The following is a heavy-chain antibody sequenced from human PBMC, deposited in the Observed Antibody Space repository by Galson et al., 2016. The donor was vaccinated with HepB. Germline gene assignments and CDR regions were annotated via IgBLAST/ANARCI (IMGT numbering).Heavy chain of an antibody. Sequence: QSGAEVKKPGDSLKISCKGSGYSFTNSWIGWVRQMPGKGLEWMGIIYPGNSDTRYSPSFHGQVTISADKSISTAYLQWSSLKASDTAMDYCARGGEFSGAFDIWGQGTMVTVSS. CDR3: ARGGEFSGAFDI. CDR2: IYPGNSDT. J-gene: IGHJ3*02. CDR1: GYSFTNSW. V-gene: IGHV5-51*01. D-gene: IGHD3-10*01.